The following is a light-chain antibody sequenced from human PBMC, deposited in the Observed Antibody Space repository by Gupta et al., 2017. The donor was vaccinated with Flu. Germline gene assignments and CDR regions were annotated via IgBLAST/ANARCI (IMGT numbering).Light chain of an antibody. Sequence: VVMTPSPPSLPVTLGKPASIFRRSSQRVVSSDVTTFLNWFQRRPGQSPRRLIYKVSNRASGVPDRFSGSGSGKDFTLRISRVEAEDVGIYYCMQGTKWPYTFGQGTKLEIK. CDR2: KVS. CDR1: QRVVSSDVTTF. CDR3: MQGTKWPYT. V-gene: IGKV2-30*01. J-gene: IGKJ2*01.